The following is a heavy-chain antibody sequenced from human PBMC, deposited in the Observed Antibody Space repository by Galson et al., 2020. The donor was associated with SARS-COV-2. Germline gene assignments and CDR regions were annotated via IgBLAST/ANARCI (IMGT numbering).Heavy chain of an antibody. CDR1: GGSISSSRYY. D-gene: IGHD3-10*01. V-gene: IGHV4-39*01. Sequence: ETSETLSLTCTVSGGSISSSRYYWGWIRQPPGKGLEGIGNIFYSGSAYFNPSLKSRVTISVDTSKNQFSLTLSSVTAADTAVYYCARLPLYGSGSYYAPTGFDPWGQGTLATVSS. J-gene: IGHJ5*02. CDR2: IFYSGSA. CDR3: ARLPLYGSGSYYAPTGFDP.